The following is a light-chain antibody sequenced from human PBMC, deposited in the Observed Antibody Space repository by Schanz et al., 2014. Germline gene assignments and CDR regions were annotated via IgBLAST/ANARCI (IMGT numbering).Light chain of an antibody. Sequence: QSALTQPPSASGSPGQSVTISCTGTSSDVGGFNSVAWYQRHPGKAPKLMIYEVNKRPSGVPDRFSGSKSGNTASLTVSGLQAEDEADYYCTSYAGSNNLYVYGSGTKVTVL. V-gene: IGLV2-8*01. J-gene: IGLJ1*01. CDR3: TSYAGSNNLYV. CDR2: EVN. CDR1: SSDVGGFNS.